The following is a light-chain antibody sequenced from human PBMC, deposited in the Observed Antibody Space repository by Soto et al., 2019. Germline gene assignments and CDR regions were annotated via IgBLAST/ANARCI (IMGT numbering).Light chain of an antibody. Sequence: EILLTQSPGTLSLSPGERATLPCRASQSVKSGYLAWYQHKPGQAPRLLIYGTSSRATGIPDRFSGSGSGTEFTLTISSLQSEDFAVYYCQQYNNWPTWTFGQGTKVDNK. CDR3: QQYNNWPTWT. CDR2: GTS. V-gene: IGKV3D-15*01. J-gene: IGKJ1*01. CDR1: QSVKSGY.